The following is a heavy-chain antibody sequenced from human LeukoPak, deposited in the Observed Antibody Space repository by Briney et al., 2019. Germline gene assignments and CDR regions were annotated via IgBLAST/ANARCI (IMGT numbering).Heavy chain of an antibody. CDR2: ISTYNGAT. J-gene: IGHJ5*02. CDR1: GYSFTSYG. D-gene: IGHD5-18*01. V-gene: IGHV1-18*01. CDR3: ARDSDGYSYGP. Sequence: ASVKVSCKASGYSFTSYGISWVRQAPGQGLEWMGWISTYNGATNHAHDFQGRVTMTTDTPTTTAYMELRSLRSDDTAVYYCARDSDGYSYGPWGQGTLVTVSS.